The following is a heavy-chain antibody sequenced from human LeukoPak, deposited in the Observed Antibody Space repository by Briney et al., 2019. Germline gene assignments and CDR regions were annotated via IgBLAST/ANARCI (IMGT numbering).Heavy chain of an antibody. V-gene: IGHV3-7*01. J-gene: IGHJ2*01. CDR2: INQDGSEK. Sequence: QTGGSLRLSCAASGFTFSSYWMTWVRQVPGKGLEWVANINQDGSEKNYVDSVKGRFTISRDNAKNSLYLQMNSLRAEDTAVYYCARDSSGYYSSWYFDLWGRGTLVTVSS. CDR3: ARDSSGYYSSWYFDL. CDR1: GFTFSSYW. D-gene: IGHD3-22*01.